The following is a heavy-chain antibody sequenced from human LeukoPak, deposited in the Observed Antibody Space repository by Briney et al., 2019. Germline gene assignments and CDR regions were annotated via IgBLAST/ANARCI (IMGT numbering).Heavy chain of an antibody. J-gene: IGHJ4*02. D-gene: IGHD2-2*01. Sequence: ASVKVSYKASGYTFTDHYMHWVRQAPGQGFEWMGWINPNDGDTYYAQKFQGRVTMTRDTSISTAHMEVSRLRSDDTAVYYCARANFLYCSSTSCLFDYWGQGTLVTVSS. V-gene: IGHV1-2*02. CDR2: INPNDGDT. CDR3: ARANFLYCSSTSCLFDY. CDR1: GYTFTDHY.